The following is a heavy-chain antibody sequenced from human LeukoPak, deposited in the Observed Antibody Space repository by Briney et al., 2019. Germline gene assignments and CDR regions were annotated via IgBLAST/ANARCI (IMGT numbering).Heavy chain of an antibody. Sequence: GGSLRLSCAASGFTFSTYNMNWVRQAPGKGLEWVSYISSSSRTIYYADSVKGRFTISRDNAKNSLYLQMNSLRDEDTAVYYCARDDYGPGSYYSRVAHAFDIWGQGTMVTVSS. D-gene: IGHD3-10*01. CDR3: ARDDYGPGSYYSRVAHAFDI. J-gene: IGHJ3*02. CDR1: GFTFSTYN. CDR2: ISSSSRTI. V-gene: IGHV3-48*02.